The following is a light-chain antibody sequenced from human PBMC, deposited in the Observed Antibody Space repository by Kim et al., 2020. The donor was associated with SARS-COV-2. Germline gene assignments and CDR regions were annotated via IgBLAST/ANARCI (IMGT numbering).Light chain of an antibody. J-gene: IGLJ1*01. CDR3: SSYAGSKDAYV. CDR1: SRDIGGYKD. V-gene: IGLV2-8*01. CDR2: EVT. Sequence: SVTISCTGTSRDIGGYKDVSWYQQHPGKAPRLIIYEVTKRPSGVRDRFSGSKSGNTASLTVSGLQAEDEAVYYCSSYAGSKDAYVFGGGTKVTVL.